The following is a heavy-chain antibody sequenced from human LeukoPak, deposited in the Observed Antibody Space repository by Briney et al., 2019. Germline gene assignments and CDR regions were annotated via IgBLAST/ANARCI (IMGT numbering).Heavy chain of an antibody. V-gene: IGHV3-23*01. CDR2: ISGSGGST. D-gene: IGHD6-13*01. CDR1: GFTFSSYG. CDR3: ARREIAAAGAGY. Sequence: PGGSLRLSCAASGFTFSSYGMSWVRQAPGKGLEWVSAISGSGGSTYYADSVKGRFTISRDNSKNTLYLQMNSLRAEDTAVYYCARREIAAAGAGYWGQGTLVTVSS. J-gene: IGHJ4*02.